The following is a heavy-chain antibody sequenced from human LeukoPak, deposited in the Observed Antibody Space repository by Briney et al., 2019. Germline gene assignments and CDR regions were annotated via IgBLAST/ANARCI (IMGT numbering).Heavy chain of an antibody. J-gene: IGHJ4*02. D-gene: IGHD1-1*01. CDR1: GYSFTSYW. Sequence: GESLKIPCKGSGYSFTSYWIGWVRQMPGKGLEWMGIIYPGDSDTRYSPSFQGQVTISADKSISTAYLQWSSLKASDTAMYYCARPSACSITGTTSSNCGFDYWGQGTLVTVSS. CDR2: IYPGDSDT. V-gene: IGHV5-51*01. CDR3: ARPSACSITGTTSSNCGFDY.